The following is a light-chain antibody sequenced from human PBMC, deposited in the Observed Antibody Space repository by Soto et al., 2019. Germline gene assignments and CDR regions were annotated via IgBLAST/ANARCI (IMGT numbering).Light chain of an antibody. V-gene: IGLV2-23*01. J-gene: IGLJ1*01. Sequence: QSALTQPASVSGSPGQSITISCTGTSSDVGNYNLVSWYQQHPDKAPKLMIYEDNKRPSGVSNRFSGSKSGNTASLTISGLRAEDEADYYCCSYAGSSTYAFGTGTKLTVL. CDR1: SSDVGNYNL. CDR3: CSYAGSSTYA. CDR2: EDN.